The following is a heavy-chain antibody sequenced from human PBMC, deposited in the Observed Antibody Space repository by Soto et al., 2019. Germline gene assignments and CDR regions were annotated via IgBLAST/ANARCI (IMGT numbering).Heavy chain of an antibody. D-gene: IGHD6-13*01. V-gene: IGHV4-39*01. CDR1: GGSISSSSYY. Sequence: PSETLSLTCTVSGGSISSSSYYWGWIRPPPGKGLEWIGSIYYSGSTYYNPSLKSRVTISVDTSKNQFSLKLSSVTAADTAVYYCARTGAAAAYYFDYWGQGTLVTVSS. CDR2: IYYSGST. CDR3: ARTGAAAAYYFDY. J-gene: IGHJ4*02.